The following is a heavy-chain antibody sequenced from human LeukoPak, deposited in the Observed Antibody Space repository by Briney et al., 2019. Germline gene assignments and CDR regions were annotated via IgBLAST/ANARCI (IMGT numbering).Heavy chain of an antibody. Sequence: GGSLRLSCAASGFTFSSYAMSWVRRAPGRGLEWVSAIGGGGDSTYYADSVKGRFTITRDNSKNTLFLQMNSLRAEDTAVYYCAKGEGDYYGSGLYNWFGAWGQGTLVTVSS. V-gene: IGHV3-23*01. D-gene: IGHD3-10*01. J-gene: IGHJ5*02. CDR3: AKGEGDYYGSGLYNWFGA. CDR1: GFTFSSYA. CDR2: IGGGGDST.